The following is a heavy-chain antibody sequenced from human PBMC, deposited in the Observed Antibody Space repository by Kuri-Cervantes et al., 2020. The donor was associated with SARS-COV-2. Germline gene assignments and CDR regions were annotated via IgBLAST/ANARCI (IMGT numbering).Heavy chain of an antibody. CDR3: ASRGSGSY. Sequence: GSLRLSCTVSGGSISSSSYYWGWIRQPPGKGLEWIGSIYYSGSTYYNPSLKSRVTISVDTSKNQFSLKLSSVTAADTAVYYCASRGSGSYWGQGTLVTVSS. CDR2: IYYSGST. J-gene: IGHJ4*02. CDR1: GGSISSSSYY. D-gene: IGHD1-26*01. V-gene: IGHV4-39*07.